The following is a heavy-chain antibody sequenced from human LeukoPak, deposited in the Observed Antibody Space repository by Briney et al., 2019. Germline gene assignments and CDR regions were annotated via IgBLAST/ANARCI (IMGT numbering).Heavy chain of an antibody. V-gene: IGHV4-4*07. J-gene: IGHJ2*01. D-gene: IGHD3-16*01. CDR3: ARDVLGWGSNWYFDL. Sequence: SETLSLTCTVSGGSISYYYWSWIRQSAGKGLEWIGRVYTSGSTNDNPSLKSRVTMSVDTSKNQFSLRLSSVTAADTAVYYCARDVLGWGSNWYFDLWGRGTLVTVSS. CDR2: VYTSGST. CDR1: GGSISYYY.